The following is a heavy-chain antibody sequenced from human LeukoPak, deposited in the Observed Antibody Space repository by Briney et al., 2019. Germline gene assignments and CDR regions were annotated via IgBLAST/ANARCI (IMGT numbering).Heavy chain of an antibody. CDR3: ARQTGSGLFILP. V-gene: IGHV4-34*01. Sequence: SETLSLTCTVSGGSISSYYWSWIRQPPGKGLEWIGEINHSGSTNYNPSLKSRVTISVDTSKNQFSLKLSSVTAADTAVYYCARQTGSGLFILPGGQGTLVTVSS. J-gene: IGHJ4*02. D-gene: IGHD3/OR15-3a*01. CDR1: GGSISSYY. CDR2: INHSGST.